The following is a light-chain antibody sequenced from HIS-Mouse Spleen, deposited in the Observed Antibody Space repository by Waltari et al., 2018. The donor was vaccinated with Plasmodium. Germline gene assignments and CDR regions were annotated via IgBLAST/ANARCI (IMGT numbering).Light chain of an antibody. CDR3: QQRSNWPPT. CDR1: QSVSSY. V-gene: IGKV3-11*01. J-gene: IGKJ4*01. CDR2: DAS. Sequence: EIVLTQSPATLSLSPGERATLPGRASQSVSSYLAWYQQKPGQAPRLLIYDASNRATGIPARFSGSGSGTDFTLTISSLEPEDFAVYYCQQRSNWPPTFGGGTKVEIK.